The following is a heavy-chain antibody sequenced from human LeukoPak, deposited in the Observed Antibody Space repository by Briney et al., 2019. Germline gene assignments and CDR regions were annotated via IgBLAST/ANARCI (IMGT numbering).Heavy chain of an antibody. J-gene: IGHJ4*02. CDR3: ARATSYTGHLGW. CDR2: IYYSGST. D-gene: IGHD6-19*01. Sequence: SETLSLTCTVSGGSITNYYWSWIRQPPGKGLEWIGYIYYSGSTNYNPSLKSRVTISVDTSKNQFSLSLNSVTAADTAVYYCARATSYTGHLGWWGQGTLVTVSS. CDR1: GGSITNYY. V-gene: IGHV4-59*08.